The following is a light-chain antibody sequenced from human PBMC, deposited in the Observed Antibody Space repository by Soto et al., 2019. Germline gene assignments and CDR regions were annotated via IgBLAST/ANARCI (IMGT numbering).Light chain of an antibody. CDR1: QSVSNRY. CDR3: QQYDSSWT. Sequence: EIVLTQSPGTLSLSPGERATLSCLASQSVSNRYLAWYQQKPGQAPRLLIYGASSRATGIPDRFSGSGSGTDFTLTISRLEPEDFAVYYCQQYDSSWTFGQGTKVDIK. CDR2: GAS. J-gene: IGKJ1*01. V-gene: IGKV3-20*01.